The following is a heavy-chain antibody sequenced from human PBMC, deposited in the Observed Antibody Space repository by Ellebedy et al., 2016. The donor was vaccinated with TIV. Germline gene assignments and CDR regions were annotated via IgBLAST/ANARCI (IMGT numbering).Heavy chain of an antibody. CDR1: GGTFSSYA. J-gene: IGHJ4*02. D-gene: IGHD3-22*01. Sequence: ASVKVSCKASGGTFSSYAISWVRQAPGQGLEWMGRIIPILGMANYAQKFQGRVTITVDKSTTTAYMEMSSLRSEDTAMYYCARVAESSGYSPFVYWGQGSLVTVSS. CDR2: IIPILGMA. CDR3: ARVAESSGYSPFVY. V-gene: IGHV1-69*04.